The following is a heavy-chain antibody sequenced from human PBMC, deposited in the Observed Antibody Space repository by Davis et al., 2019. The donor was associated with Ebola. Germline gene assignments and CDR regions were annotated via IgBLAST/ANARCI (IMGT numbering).Heavy chain of an antibody. D-gene: IGHD2/OR15-2a*01. J-gene: IGHJ4*02. CDR1: GYSFASYW. CDR2: IYAGDSDN. V-gene: IGHV5-51*01. Sequence: GGSLRLSCKGSGYSFASYWIAWVRQMPGRGLEWMGIIYAGDSDNRYSPSFEGQVTISVDRSVNTASLQWTSLKASDTAMYYCARSESLYGYFDYWGQGTLVTVSS. CDR3: ARSESLYGYFDY.